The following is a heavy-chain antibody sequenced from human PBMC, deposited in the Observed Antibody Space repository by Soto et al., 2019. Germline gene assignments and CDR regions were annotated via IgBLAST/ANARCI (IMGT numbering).Heavy chain of an antibody. V-gene: IGHV3-48*01. CDR2: ISSSSSTI. J-gene: IGHJ4*02. CDR3: ARVTYDSRA. CDR1: GFTFSSYS. Sequence: EVQLVESGGGLVQPGGSLRLSCAASGFTFSSYSMNWVRQAPGKGLEWVSYISSSSSTIYYADSVKGRFTISRDNAKNSLYLQMNSLRAEDTAVYYCARVTYDSRAWGQGTLVTVSS. D-gene: IGHD3-22*01.